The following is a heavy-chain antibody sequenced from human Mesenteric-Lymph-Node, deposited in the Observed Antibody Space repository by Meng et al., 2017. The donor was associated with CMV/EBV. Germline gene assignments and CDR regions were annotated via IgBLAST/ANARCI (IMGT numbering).Heavy chain of an antibody. J-gene: IGHJ2*01. V-gene: IGHV1-2*02. CDR3: ARYWGVNGYFDL. D-gene: IGHD7-27*01. CDR1: GYSFTGYY. Sequence: ASVKVSYKASGYSFTGYYMHWVRRAPGQGLEWMGWINPNNDDTKYAQKFQGRVTMTRDTSSSTAYMELSRLRSDDTAVYYCARYWGVNGYFDLWGRGTLVTVSS. CDR2: INPNNDDT.